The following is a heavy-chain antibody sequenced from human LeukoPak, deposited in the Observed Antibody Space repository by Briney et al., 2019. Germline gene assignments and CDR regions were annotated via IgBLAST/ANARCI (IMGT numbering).Heavy chain of an antibody. Sequence: GASVKVSCKACGYTFTGYYMHWVRQAPGQGLEWMGWINPNSGGTNYAQKFQGRVTMTRDTSISTAYMELSRLRSDDTAVYYCARVTIFGVVELDYWGQGTLVTVSS. CDR1: GYTFTGYY. CDR2: INPNSGGT. J-gene: IGHJ4*02. CDR3: ARVTIFGVVELDY. D-gene: IGHD3-3*01. V-gene: IGHV1-2*02.